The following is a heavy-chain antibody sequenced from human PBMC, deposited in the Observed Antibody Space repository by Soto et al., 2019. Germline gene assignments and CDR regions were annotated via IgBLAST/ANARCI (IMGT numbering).Heavy chain of an antibody. CDR1: GYTFTSYG. CDR2: ISAYNGNT. Sequence: QVQLVQSGAEVKKPGASVKVSCKASGYTFTSYGISWVRQAPGQGLEWMGWISAYNGNTNYAQKLQGRVTMTTDTSTSKAYREXXSXIXADTAVYYCASDPYTSMLTFGRVIPPLSYCYYGMDVWGQGTTVTVSS. D-gene: IGHD3-16*02. CDR3: ASDPYTSMLTFGRVIPPLSYCYYGMDV. J-gene: IGHJ6*02. V-gene: IGHV1-18*01.